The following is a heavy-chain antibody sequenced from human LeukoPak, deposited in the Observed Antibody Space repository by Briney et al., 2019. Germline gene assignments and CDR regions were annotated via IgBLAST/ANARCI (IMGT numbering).Heavy chain of an antibody. CDR3: ARDTRATVTKPEGVSYYYYGMDV. J-gene: IGHJ6*02. V-gene: IGHV3-48*03. Sequence: GGSLRLSCAASGFTFRSYEMNWVRQAPGKGLEWVSYISRSGSTIYYADSVKGRFTISRDNAKNSLYLQMNSLRAEDTAVYYCARDTRATVTKPEGVSYYYYGMDVWGQGTTVTVSS. CDR1: GFTFRSYE. D-gene: IGHD4-17*01. CDR2: ISRSGSTI.